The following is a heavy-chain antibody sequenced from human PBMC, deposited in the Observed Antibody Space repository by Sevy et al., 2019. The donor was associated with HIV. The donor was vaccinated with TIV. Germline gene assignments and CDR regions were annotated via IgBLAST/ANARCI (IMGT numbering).Heavy chain of an antibody. CDR3: AREYYYDSSGPRGDDAFDI. D-gene: IGHD3-22*01. J-gene: IGHJ3*02. CDR2: IIPIFGTA. V-gene: IGHV1-69*13. Sequence: ASVKVSCKASGGTFSSYAISWVRQAPGQGLEWMGRIIPIFGTANYAQKFQGRVTITADESTSTAYMELSSLRSEDTAVYYCAREYYYDSSGPRGDDAFDIWGPGTMVTVSS. CDR1: GGTFSSYA.